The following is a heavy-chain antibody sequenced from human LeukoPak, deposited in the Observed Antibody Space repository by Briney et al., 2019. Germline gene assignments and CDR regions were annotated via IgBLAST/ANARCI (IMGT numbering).Heavy chain of an antibody. D-gene: IGHD6-25*01. CDR3: ARGGYNSGYYNFDY. CDR2: ISAYNGNT. CDR1: GYTFTSYG. J-gene: IGHJ4*02. V-gene: IGHV1-18*01. Sequence: GASVKVSCKASGYTFTSYGISWVRQADRQGSEWMGWISAYNGNTKDEQKLQDRVTMTTETSTSTAYMELSRLRSDDNAVYYCARGGYNSGYYNFDYWGQGTLVTVSS.